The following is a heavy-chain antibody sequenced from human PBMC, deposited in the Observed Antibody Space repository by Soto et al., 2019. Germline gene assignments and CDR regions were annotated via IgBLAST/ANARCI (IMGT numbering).Heavy chain of an antibody. CDR3: ASMADTAMVTKVN. CDR1: GYTFTSYS. V-gene: IGHV1-3*01. CDR2: INAGNGNT. D-gene: IGHD5-18*01. Sequence: ASVKVSCKASGYTFTSYSMHWVRQAPGQRLEWMGGINAGNGNTKYSKKFQGRVTITRDTSASTAYMELSSLRSEDTAVYYCASMADTAMVTKVNWGQGTLVTVSS. J-gene: IGHJ4*02.